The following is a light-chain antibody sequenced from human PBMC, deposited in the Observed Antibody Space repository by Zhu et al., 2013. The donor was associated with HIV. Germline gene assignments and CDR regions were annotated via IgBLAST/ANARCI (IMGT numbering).Light chain of an antibody. CDR3: QHRSNWPRT. V-gene: IGKV1-16*01. CDR2: AAS. J-gene: IGKJ1*01. Sequence: DIQMTQSPSSLSASVGDRVTLTCRASQGISSYLAWYQQKAGKAPESLIYAASNLQNGVPSRFSGSGSGTEFTLTISSLEPEDFAVYYCQHRSNWPRTFGQGTKVEIK. CDR1: QGISSY.